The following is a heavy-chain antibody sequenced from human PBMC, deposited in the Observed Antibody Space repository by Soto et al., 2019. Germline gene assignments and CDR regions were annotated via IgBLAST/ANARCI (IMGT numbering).Heavy chain of an antibody. CDR1: SSYA. CDR2: IIPIFGTA. V-gene: IGHV1-69*01. J-gene: IGHJ5*02. D-gene: IGHD2-15*01. Sequence: SSYAISWVRQAPGQGLEWMGGIIPIFGTANYAQKFQGRVTITADESTSTAYMELSSLRSEDTAVYYCARESVVTGNWFDPWGQGTLVSVSS. CDR3: ARESVVTGNWFDP.